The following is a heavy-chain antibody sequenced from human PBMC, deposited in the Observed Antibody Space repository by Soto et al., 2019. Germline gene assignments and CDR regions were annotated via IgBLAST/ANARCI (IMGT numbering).Heavy chain of an antibody. V-gene: IGHV3-30-3*01. CDR2: ISYDGSNK. J-gene: IGHJ4*02. Sequence: QVQLVESGGGVVQPGRSLRLSCAASGFTFSSYAMHWVRQAPGKGLEWVAVISYDGSNKYYADSVKGRFTISRDNSKNPLYLQMNSLRAEDTAVYYCARGWAGIWDVVGGSYFDYWGQGTLVTVSS. CDR3: ARGWAGIWDVVGGSYFDY. D-gene: IGHD6-19*01. CDR1: GFTFSSYA.